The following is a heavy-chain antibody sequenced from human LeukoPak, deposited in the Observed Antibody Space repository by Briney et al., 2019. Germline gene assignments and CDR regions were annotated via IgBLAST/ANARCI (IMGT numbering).Heavy chain of an antibody. CDR3: ARQMASYGSGSSIDY. Sequence: SETLSPTCTVSGGSISSSIYYWGWIRQPPGKGLEWIGSIYYSGSTYYNPSLKSRVTISVDTSKNQFSLKLSSVTAADTAVYYCARQMASYGSGSSIDYWGQGTLVTVSS. CDR2: IYYSGST. V-gene: IGHV4-39*01. D-gene: IGHD3-10*01. J-gene: IGHJ4*02. CDR1: GGSISSSIYY.